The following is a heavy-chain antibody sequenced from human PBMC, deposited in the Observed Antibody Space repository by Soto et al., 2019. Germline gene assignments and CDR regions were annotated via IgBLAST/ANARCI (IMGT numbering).Heavy chain of an antibody. CDR1: GFTFSSDA. D-gene: IGHD3-3*01. V-gene: IGHV3-30-3*01. J-gene: IGHJ6*02. CDR2: ISYDGSNK. CDR3: ARDLLLREAGITIFGVVTSYYHYGMDV. Sequence: PGGSLRLSCAASGFTFSSDAMHWVRQAPGKGLEWVAVISYDGSNKYYADSVKGRFTISRDNSKNTLYLQMNSLRAEDTAVYYCARDLLLREAGITIFGVVTSYYHYGMDVWGQGTTVTVSS.